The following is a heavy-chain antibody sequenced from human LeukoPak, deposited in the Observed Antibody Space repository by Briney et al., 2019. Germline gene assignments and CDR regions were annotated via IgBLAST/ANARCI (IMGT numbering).Heavy chain of an antibody. CDR2: ISAYNGNT. V-gene: IGHV1-18*01. Sequence: ASVKVSCKASGYTFTSYGLSWVRQAPGQGLEWMGWISAYNGNTNYAQKLQGRVTMTTDTSTSTAYMGLRSLRSDDTAIYYCARASSGSSSWSDFDYWGQGTLVTVSS. J-gene: IGHJ4*02. CDR1: GYTFTSYG. D-gene: IGHD6-13*01. CDR3: ARASSGSSSWSDFDY.